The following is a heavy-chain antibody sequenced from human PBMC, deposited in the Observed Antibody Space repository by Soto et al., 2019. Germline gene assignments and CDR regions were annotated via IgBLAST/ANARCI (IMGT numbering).Heavy chain of an antibody. CDR1: GFTLSSYS. V-gene: IGHV3-48*02. CDR3: ARDNPRSSGWDV. Sequence: EVQLVESGGGLVQPGGSLRLSCEASGFTLSSYSMNWARQAPGQGLEWVSYISSSSSTIYYADSVKGRFTISRDNAKNSRYLQMNSLGDEDTAVYYCARDNPRSSGWDVWGQGTTVTVSS. J-gene: IGHJ6*02. CDR2: ISSSSSTI.